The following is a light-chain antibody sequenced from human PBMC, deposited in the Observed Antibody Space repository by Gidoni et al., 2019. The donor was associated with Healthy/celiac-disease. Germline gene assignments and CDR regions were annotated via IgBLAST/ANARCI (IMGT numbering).Light chain of an antibody. V-gene: IGKV3-15*01. Sequence: EIVMTQSPATLSVSPGERATLSCRASQSVSSNLAWYQQKPGQAPRLLIYGASTRATGIPARFSGSGSGTEFTLTISSLQSEDFAVYYCQHWGAFXXXTKVEIK. CDR1: QSVSSN. CDR3: QHWGA. CDR2: GAS. J-gene: IGKJ1*01.